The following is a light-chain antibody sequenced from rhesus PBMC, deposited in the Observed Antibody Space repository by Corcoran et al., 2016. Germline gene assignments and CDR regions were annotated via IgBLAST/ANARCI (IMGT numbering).Light chain of an antibody. Sequence: ETVVTQSPATLSLSPGDTATLSCRASQSVGSYLTWYQQKPGHPPGLLIYGSSNSATGIPDRFRGSGSGTDFTLTLSRLEPEDIGVYYCQQSRKLYSFGQGTKVEIK. CDR1: QSVGSY. J-gene: IGKJ2*01. CDR2: GSS. V-gene: IGKV3-24*04. CDR3: QQSRKLYS.